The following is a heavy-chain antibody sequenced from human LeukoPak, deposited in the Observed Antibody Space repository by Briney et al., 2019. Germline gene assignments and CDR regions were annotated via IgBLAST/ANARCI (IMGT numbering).Heavy chain of an antibody. D-gene: IGHD6-6*01. V-gene: IGHV1-46*01. CDR3: ARDKDPRIAARPVAISDAFDI. CDR1: GYTFTSYY. J-gene: IGHJ3*02. Sequence: ASVKVSCKASGYTFTSYYMHWVRQAPGQGLEWMGIINPSGGSTSYAQKFQGRVTMTRDTSTSTVHMELSSLRSEDTAVYYCARDKDPRIAARPVAISDAFDIWGQGTMVTVSS. CDR2: INPSGGST.